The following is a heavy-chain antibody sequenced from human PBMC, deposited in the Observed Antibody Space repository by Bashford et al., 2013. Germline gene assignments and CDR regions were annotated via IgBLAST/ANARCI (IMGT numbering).Heavy chain of an antibody. CDR1: GGSINSYY. Sequence: SETLSLTCTVSGGSINSYYLTWIRQPPGKGLEWIGYIYYSGSTYYNPSLKSRVTISVDTSKSQFSLKLSSVTAADSAVYYCARDQYDSGGYWVPNYWGQGTLVTVSS. V-gene: IGHV4-59*12. CDR3: ARDQYDSGGYWVPNY. CDR2: IYYSGST. J-gene: IGHJ4*02. D-gene: IGHD3-22*01.